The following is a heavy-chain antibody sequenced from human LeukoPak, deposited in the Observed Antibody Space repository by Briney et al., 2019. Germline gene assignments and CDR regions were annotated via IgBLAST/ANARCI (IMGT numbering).Heavy chain of an antibody. J-gene: IGHJ3*02. Sequence: SETLSLTCTVSGGSISSGGYYWSWIRQPPGKGLEWIGYIYHSGSTYYNPSLKSRVTISVDRSKNQFSLKLSSVTAADTAVYYCARAYSFLRAFDIWGQGTMVTVSS. D-gene: IGHD5-12*01. V-gene: IGHV4-30-2*01. CDR2: IYHSGST. CDR1: GGSISSGGYY. CDR3: ARAYSFLRAFDI.